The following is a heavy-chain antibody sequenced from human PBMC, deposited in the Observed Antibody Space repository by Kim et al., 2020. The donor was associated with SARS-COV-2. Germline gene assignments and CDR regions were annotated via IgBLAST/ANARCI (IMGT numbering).Heavy chain of an antibody. Sequence: LKSGVTISVDTSKNQFSLKLSSVTAADTAVYYCARDHYYGSGSYGGDFDYWGQGTLVTVSS. J-gene: IGHJ4*02. V-gene: IGHV4-39*02. D-gene: IGHD3-10*01. CDR3: ARDHYYGSGSYGGDFDY.